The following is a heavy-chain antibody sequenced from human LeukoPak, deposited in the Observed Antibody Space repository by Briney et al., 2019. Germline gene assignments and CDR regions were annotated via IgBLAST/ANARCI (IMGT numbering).Heavy chain of an antibody. J-gene: IGHJ4*02. Sequence: SETLSLTCAVYGGSFSGYYWSWIRQPPGKGLEWIGEINHSGSTNYNPCLKSRVTISVDTSKNQFSLKLSSVTAADTAVYYCARKENVYYYFDYWGQGTLVTVSS. CDR3: ARKENVYYYFDY. D-gene: IGHD3-10*01. CDR2: INHSGST. CDR1: GGSFSGYY. V-gene: IGHV4-34*01.